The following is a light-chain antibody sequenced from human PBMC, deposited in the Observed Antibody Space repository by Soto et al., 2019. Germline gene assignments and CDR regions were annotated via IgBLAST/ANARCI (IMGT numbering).Light chain of an antibody. Sequence: QSLLPHHASLSGPPGQSIVIPCTGSSSDVGSYNLVSWYQQYPGKAPKVMIFEGTKRPSGVSDRFSGSKSGNTASLTISGLQTEDEVDYYYCSYGGGSTYSVGTWTKVTV. CDR2: EGT. J-gene: IGLJ1*01. CDR3: CSYGGGSTYS. CDR1: SSDVGSYNL. V-gene: IGLV2-23*01.